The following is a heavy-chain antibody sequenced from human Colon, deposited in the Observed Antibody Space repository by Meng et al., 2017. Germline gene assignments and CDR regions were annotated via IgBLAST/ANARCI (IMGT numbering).Heavy chain of an antibody. CDR3: ARDWGDVRGGFDF. J-gene: IGHJ4*02. V-gene: IGHV6-1*01. D-gene: IGHD3-10*02. CDR1: GDSVSSNSAA. CDR2: TYYRSKYYN. Sequence: QGPLQQSGPGTVKPPQALSLTCAISGDSVSSNSAAWNWIRQSPSRGLEWLGRTYYRSKYYNDYALSVKSRITINPDTSKNQFSLQLNSVTPEDTAIYYCARDWGDVRGGFDFWGQGTLVTVSS.